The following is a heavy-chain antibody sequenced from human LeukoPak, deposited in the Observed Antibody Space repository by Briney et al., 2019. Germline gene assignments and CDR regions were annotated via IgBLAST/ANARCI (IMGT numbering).Heavy chain of an antibody. CDR2: INPNSGGT. CDR1: GYTFTGYY. Sequence: ASAKVSCKASGYTFTGYYMHWVRQAPGQGLEWMGRINPNSGGTNYAQKFQGRVTMTRDTSISTAYMELSRLRSDDTAVYYCARDAPYYYDSSGYYYWFDPWGQGTLVTVSS. CDR3: ARDAPYYYDSSGYYYWFDP. V-gene: IGHV1-2*06. D-gene: IGHD3-22*01. J-gene: IGHJ5*02.